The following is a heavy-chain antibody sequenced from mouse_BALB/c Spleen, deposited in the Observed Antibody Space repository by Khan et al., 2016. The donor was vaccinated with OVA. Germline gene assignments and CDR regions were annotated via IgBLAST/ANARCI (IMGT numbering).Heavy chain of an antibody. Sequence: EVKLLESGGGLVQPGGSLKLSCAASGFDFSRYWMSWVRQAPGKGLEWIGEINPDSSTINYTPSLKDKFIISRDNAKNTRYLQMSKVRSEDTALYYGARWGYDYGAMDYWGQGTSVTVSS. V-gene: IGHV4-1*02. CDR3: ARWGYDYGAMDY. D-gene: IGHD2-4*01. CDR2: INPDSSTI. J-gene: IGHJ4*01. CDR1: GFDFSRYW.